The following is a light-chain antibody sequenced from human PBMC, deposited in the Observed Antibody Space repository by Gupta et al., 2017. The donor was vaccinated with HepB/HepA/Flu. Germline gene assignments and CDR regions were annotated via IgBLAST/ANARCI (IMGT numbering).Light chain of an antibody. V-gene: IGLV1-47*01. CDR1: SSNIGSNY. J-gene: IGLJ1*01. CDR3: ATWDDSLSGYV. CDR2: RNN. Sequence: QSVLTQPPSASGTPGQRVTISCSGSSSNIGSNYVYWYQQFPGKAPKLLIYRNNQRPSGVPDRFSGSKSGTSASLAISGLRSDDEADYYCATWDDSLSGYVFGNGTNVTVL.